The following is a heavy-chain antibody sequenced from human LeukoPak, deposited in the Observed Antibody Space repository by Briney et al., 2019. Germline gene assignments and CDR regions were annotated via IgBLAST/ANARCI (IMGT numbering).Heavy chain of an antibody. CDR3: ARVPRSYYDILTGYYTPEYFDY. D-gene: IGHD3-9*01. CDR2: ISSSDSTI. V-gene: IGHV3-11*01. J-gene: IGHJ4*02. CDR1: GFTFSDYN. Sequence: GGSLRLSCAASGFTFSDYNMSWIRQAPGKGLEWVSYISSSDSTIYYADSVKGRFTISRDNAKNSLYLQMNSLRAEDTAVYYCARVPRSYYDILTGYYTPEYFDYWGQGTLVTVSS.